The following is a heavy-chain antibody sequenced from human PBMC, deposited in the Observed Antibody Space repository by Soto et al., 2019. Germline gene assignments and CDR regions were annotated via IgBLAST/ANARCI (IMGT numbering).Heavy chain of an antibody. CDR1: GFTFSSYA. J-gene: IGHJ3*02. V-gene: IGHV3-23*01. CDR2: ISGSGGST. Sequence: EVQLLESGGGLVQPGGSLRLSCAASGFTFSSYAMSWVRQAPGKGLEWVSAISGSGGSTYYADSVKGRFTISRDNSKNTLYLKMNSLRAEDTAVYYCAKALLPHGAFDIWGQGTMVTVSS. CDR3: AKALLPHGAFDI. D-gene: IGHD3-10*01.